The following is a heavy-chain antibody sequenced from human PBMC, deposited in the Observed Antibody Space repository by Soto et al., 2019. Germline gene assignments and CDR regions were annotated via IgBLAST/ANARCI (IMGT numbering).Heavy chain of an antibody. CDR2: ISSSSSNI. Sequence: EVQLVESGGGLVKPGGSLRLSCAASGFTFSTCSMNWVRQAPGKGLEWVSSISSSSSNIYYADSVKGRFTISRDNAKNSLYLQMNSLRADDTAVYYCARDNGYYAATLDYWGQGTLFTVSS. CDR1: GFTFSTCS. V-gene: IGHV3-21*02. J-gene: IGHJ4*02. D-gene: IGHD2-2*01. CDR3: ARDNGYYAATLDY.